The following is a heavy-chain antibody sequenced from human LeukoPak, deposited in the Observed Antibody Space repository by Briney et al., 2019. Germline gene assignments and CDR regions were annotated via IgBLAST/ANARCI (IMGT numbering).Heavy chain of an antibody. CDR3: ARCYDILTGYFDY. Sequence: ASVKVSCKASGFTFSSYDMNWVRQATGQGLEWMGWMNPNSGNTGYAQKFQGRVTMTRDSSRSTAYMELSSLRSEDTAVYYCARCYDILTGYFDYWGQGTLVTVSS. D-gene: IGHD3-9*01. CDR2: MNPNSGNT. V-gene: IGHV1-8*01. CDR1: GFTFSSYD. J-gene: IGHJ4*02.